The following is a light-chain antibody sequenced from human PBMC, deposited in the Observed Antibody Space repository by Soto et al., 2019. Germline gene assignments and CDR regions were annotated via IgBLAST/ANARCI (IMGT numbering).Light chain of an antibody. Sequence: DIQMTQPPSSLSASVGDRVTITCRASQSISSYLNWYQQKPGKAPKLLIYAASSLQSGVPSRFSGSGSGTDFTLTISSLQPEDFATYYCQQSYSTPWTCGQGTKVDIK. CDR1: QSISSY. J-gene: IGKJ1*01. V-gene: IGKV1-39*01. CDR3: QQSYSTPWT. CDR2: AAS.